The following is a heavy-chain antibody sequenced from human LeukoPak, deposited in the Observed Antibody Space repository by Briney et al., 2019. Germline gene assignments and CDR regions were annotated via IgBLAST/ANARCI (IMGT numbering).Heavy chain of an antibody. V-gene: IGHV1-8*03. Sequence: ASVKVSCKASGYTFTSYDVNWVRQATGQGLEWMGWMNPNSGNTGYAQKFQGRVTISRNTSITTAYMELSGLTSEDTAVYYCSSYSGYAQWGQGTLVTVSS. D-gene: IGHD5-12*01. CDR1: GYTFTSYD. J-gene: IGHJ4*02. CDR2: MNPNSGNT. CDR3: SSYSGYAQ.